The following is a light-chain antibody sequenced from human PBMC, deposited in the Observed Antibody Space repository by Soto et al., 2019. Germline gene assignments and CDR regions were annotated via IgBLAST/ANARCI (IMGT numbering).Light chain of an antibody. V-gene: IGLV2-8*01. Sequence: QSALTQPPSASGSPGQSVAISCTGTSSDVGAYFYVSWYQQHPGKAPNLLIYEVTKRPSGVPDRFSGSKSGNTASLTVSGLQAEDEADYYCSSYAGSDNLVFGGGTKLPVL. CDR2: EVT. J-gene: IGLJ2*01. CDR1: SSDVGAYFY. CDR3: SSYAGSDNLV.